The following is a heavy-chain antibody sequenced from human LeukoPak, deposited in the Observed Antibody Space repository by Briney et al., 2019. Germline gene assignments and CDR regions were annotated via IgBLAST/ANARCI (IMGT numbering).Heavy chain of an antibody. CDR3: ARDGEFDY. V-gene: IGHV3-48*01. Sequence: GGSLRPSFTASGLFFSSYSMNWVRPAPGKGLEWISYISSGTITMYYADSVKGRFTISRDNAKNSLYLQMNGLKADDTAVYYCARDGEFDYWGQGTLVTVSS. CDR2: ISSGTITM. CDR1: GLFFSSYS. J-gene: IGHJ4*02.